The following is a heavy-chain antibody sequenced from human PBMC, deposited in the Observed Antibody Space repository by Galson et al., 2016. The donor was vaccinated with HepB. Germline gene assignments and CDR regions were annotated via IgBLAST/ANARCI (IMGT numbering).Heavy chain of an antibody. CDR3: ARVRPGAVAWKAFDP. J-gene: IGHJ5*02. Sequence: SVKVSCKASGYTFSDYYIHWVRQAPGHGLEWMGWINPNSGGTVSAQQFQGRVTMTRDTSISPAYMELFRLRSDDTAVYFCARVRPGAVAWKAFDPWGQGTLVTVSS. V-gene: IGHV1-2*02. D-gene: IGHD6-19*01. CDR2: INPNSGGT. CDR1: GYTFSDYY.